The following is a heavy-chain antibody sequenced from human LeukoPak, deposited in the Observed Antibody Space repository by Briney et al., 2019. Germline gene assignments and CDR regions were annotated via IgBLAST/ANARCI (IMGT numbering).Heavy chain of an antibody. Sequence: ASVRVSCKASGYTFTDFYIHWVRQAPGQGFEWLGWINTDEDETAYSDKFQGRVSMTTDTPTTTATMELRGLASDDTAVYYCARSLAATSGFDIWGQGTWVTVS. CDR1: GYTFTDFY. CDR3: ARSLAATSGFDI. D-gene: IGHD1-26*01. CDR2: INTDEDET. J-gene: IGHJ3*02. V-gene: IGHV1-18*01.